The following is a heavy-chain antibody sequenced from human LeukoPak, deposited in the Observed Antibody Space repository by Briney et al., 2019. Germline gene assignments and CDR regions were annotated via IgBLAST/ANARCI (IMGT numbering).Heavy chain of an antibody. J-gene: IGHJ6*03. Sequence: ASVKVSCKASGYTFTSYGLTWVRQAPGQGLEWMGWINSYNGNTNYAQNLQGRVTMTTDTSTSTAYMELRSLRSDDTAVYYCARAFATWLDYHYMDVWGKGTTVTVSS. V-gene: IGHV1-18*01. CDR1: GYTFTSYG. D-gene: IGHD6-19*01. CDR3: ARAFATWLDYHYMDV. CDR2: INSYNGNT.